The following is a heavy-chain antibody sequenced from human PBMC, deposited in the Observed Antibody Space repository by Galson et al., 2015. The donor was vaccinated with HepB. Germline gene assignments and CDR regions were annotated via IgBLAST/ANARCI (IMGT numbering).Heavy chain of an antibody. CDR1: GYSFSSHV. J-gene: IGHJ4*02. D-gene: IGHD2-21*02. Sequence: SVKVSCKASGYSFSSHVMHWVRQAPGQSLEWMGWINAGNVNTKYSKKFQGRVTITRDTSANTGYMELSSLRSKDTAVYFCANGHRFGDIDCWGQGTLVTVSS. V-gene: IGHV1-3*01. CDR2: INAGNVNT. CDR3: ANGHRFGDIDC.